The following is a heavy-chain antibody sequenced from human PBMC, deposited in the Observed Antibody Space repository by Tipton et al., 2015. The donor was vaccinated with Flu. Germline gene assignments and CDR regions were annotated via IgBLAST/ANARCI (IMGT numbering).Heavy chain of an antibody. V-gene: IGHV3-11*01. J-gene: IGHJ6*02. D-gene: IGHD3-3*01. CDR1: GFTFSDYY. CDR3: ARDHPPTITVFGEITDYFGMDV. CDR2: ISDSGTTI. Sequence: GSLRLSCAASGFTFSDYYMSWIRQVPGKGLEWVSHISDSGTTINYADSMKGRFTISRDNAKNSLSLQINSLRVEDTAVYYCARDHPPTITVFGEITDYFGMDVWGQGTTVTVSS.